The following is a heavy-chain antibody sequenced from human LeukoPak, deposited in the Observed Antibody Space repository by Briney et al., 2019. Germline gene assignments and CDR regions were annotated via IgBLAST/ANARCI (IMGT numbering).Heavy chain of an antibody. CDR1: GGSFSGYY. CDR3: ARPRKHDYYDMDV. CDR2: INHSGST. Sequence: SETLSLTCAVYGGSFSGYYWSWIRQPPGKGLEWIGKINHSGSTNYNPSLKSRVTISVDTSKNQFSLKLSSVTAADTAVYYCARPRKHDYYDMDVWGKGTTVTVSS. V-gene: IGHV4-34*01. J-gene: IGHJ6*03.